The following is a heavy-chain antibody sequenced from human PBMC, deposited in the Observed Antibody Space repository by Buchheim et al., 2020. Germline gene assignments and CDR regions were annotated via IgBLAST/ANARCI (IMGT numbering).Heavy chain of an antibody. J-gene: IGHJ4*02. Sequence: EVQLLESGGGLVQPGGSLRLSCVASGITFSDYAMSWVRQAPGKGLEWVSAISGSGGDTYFADSVKGRFTISRANSKNTLYLGMTSLRAEDTAVYYCAKSKNWNREDYFDYWGQGTL. CDR2: ISGSGGDT. CDR3: AKSKNWNREDYFDY. V-gene: IGHV3-23*01. D-gene: IGHD1-1*01. CDR1: GITFSDYA.